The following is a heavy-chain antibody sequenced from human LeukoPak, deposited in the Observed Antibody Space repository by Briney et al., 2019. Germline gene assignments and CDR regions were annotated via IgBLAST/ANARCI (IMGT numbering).Heavy chain of an antibody. D-gene: IGHD3-10*01. Sequence: PSETLSLTCTVSGGSISSSSYYWGWIRQPPGKGLEWIGSIYYSGSTYYNPSLKSRVTISVDTSKNQFSLKLSSVTAADTAVYYCARGGKYYYGSGSPSSFGYWGQGTLVTVSS. CDR3: ARGGKYYYGSGSPSSFGY. V-gene: IGHV4-39*07. J-gene: IGHJ4*02. CDR1: GGSISSSSYY. CDR2: IYYSGST.